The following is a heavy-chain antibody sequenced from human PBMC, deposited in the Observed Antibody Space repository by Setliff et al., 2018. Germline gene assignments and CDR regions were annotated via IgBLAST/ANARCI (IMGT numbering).Heavy chain of an antibody. V-gene: IGHV4-4*02. CDR1: GGSISSSNW. CDR3: ARGRNVAARLLDS. D-gene: IGHD6-6*01. J-gene: IGHJ4*02. Sequence: PSETLSLTCTVSGGSISSSNWWSWVRQPPGKGLEWIGEIYHSGSTNYNPSLKSRVSISVDTSKNQFSLKLSSVTAADTAVYYCARGRNVAARLLDSWGQGARVTVSS. CDR2: IYHSGST.